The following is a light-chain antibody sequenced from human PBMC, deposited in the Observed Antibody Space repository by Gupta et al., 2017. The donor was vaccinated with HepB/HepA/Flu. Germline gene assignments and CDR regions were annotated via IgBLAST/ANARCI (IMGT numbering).Light chain of an antibody. CDR1: QSVLYSSNNKNY. CDR2: WAS. V-gene: IGKV4-1*01. J-gene: IGKJ4*01. CDR3: QQYYSTPQVT. Sequence: DIVMTQSPDSLAVSLGERATINCKSSQSVLYSSNNKNYLAWYQQKPGQPPKLLIYWASTRESGVPDRLSGSGSGKDFTLTISSLQAEDVAVYYCQQYYSTPQVTFGGGTKVEIK.